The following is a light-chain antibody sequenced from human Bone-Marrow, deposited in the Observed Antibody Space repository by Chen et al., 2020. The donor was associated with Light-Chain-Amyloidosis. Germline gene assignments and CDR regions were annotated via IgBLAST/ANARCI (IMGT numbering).Light chain of an antibody. J-gene: IGKJ2*01. V-gene: IGKV1-9*01. CDR1: QDISSS. CDR3: KQVKSYPYT. CDR2: VAS. Sequence: DIQLTQSPSFLSASVGDRVTITCRASQDISSSLAWYQQKPGKAPKLLISVASTLQSGVPSKFSGSGSGTEFTLNISSLQPEDFAAYYCKQVKSYPYTVGQGTKLEIK.